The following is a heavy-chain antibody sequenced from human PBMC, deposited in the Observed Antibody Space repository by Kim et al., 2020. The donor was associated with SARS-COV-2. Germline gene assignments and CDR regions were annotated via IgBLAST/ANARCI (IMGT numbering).Heavy chain of an antibody. V-gene: IGHV1-3*01. D-gene: IGHD5-12*01. CDR3: ARYAGVTTITFSGYYFDF. CDR2: VNSGSGNT. CDR1: GYTLASYA. J-gene: IGHJ4*01. Sequence: ASVKVSCKPSGYTLASYAMHWVRQAPGQGLEWVGWVNSGSGNTEYSHNLEGRVTITRDTSAGTAYLEVTNLRSEDTAVYYCARYAGVTTITFSGYYFDFW.